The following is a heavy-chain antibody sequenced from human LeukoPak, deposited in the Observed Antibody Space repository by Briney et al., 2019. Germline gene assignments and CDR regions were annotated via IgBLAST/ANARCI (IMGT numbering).Heavy chain of an antibody. V-gene: IGHV3-11*01. CDR1: GFTFCDYY. D-gene: IGHD6-13*01. CDR2: ISSSGSTI. Sequence: KTGGSLRLSCAASGFTFCDYYMSWIRQAPGKGLEWVSYISSSGSTIYYADSVKGRFTISRDNAKNSLYLQMNSLRAEDTAVYYCARAQVAIAAAGTAGGQGTLVTVSS. J-gene: IGHJ4*02. CDR3: ARAQVAIAAAGTA.